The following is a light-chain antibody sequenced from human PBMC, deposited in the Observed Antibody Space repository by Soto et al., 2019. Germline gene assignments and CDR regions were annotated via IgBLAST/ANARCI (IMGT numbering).Light chain of an antibody. CDR3: QQYYSYWT. CDR1: QGISTY. CDR2: KAS. V-gene: IGKV1-5*03. Sequence: DIQITQAPSTLPASVANRVTITCRPSQGISTYLIWYQQKPGKAPKLLIYKASTLKSGVPSRFSGSASGTDFTLTISCLKSEDFATYYCQQYYSYWTFGQGTKVDIK. J-gene: IGKJ1*01.